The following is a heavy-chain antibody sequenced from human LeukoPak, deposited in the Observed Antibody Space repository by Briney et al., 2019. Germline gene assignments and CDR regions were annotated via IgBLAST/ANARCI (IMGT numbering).Heavy chain of an antibody. J-gene: IGHJ4*02. Sequence: PSETLSLTCTVSGYSISTGYYWDWIRQPPGKGLEWIGTFYHGGSTNYNPSLKSRVTISVETSKNQFSLKLKSVTAADTAVYFCARGEDFERYYLAYWGQGTLVTVSS. CDR2: FYHGGST. D-gene: IGHD3-9*01. CDR1: GYSISTGYY. CDR3: ARGEDFERYYLAY. V-gene: IGHV4-38-2*02.